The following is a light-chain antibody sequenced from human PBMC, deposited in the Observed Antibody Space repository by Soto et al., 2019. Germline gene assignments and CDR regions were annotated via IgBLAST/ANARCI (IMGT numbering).Light chain of an antibody. CDR1: QSIGEW. J-gene: IGKJ1*01. Sequence: DIQVTQSPSTLSASVGDRVTITCRASQSIGEWLAWYQQKPGKAPQLLIYETSTLDSEVPSRFSGSGSGTEFTLTSSSLQPDDFATYDCQDYSTSSRRFGQGTNVEIK. CDR3: QDYSTSSRR. V-gene: IGKV1-5*03. CDR2: ETS.